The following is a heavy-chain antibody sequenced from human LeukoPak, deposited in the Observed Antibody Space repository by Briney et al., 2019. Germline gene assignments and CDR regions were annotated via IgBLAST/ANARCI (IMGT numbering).Heavy chain of an antibody. D-gene: IGHD3-10*01. CDR1: GFTFSAYG. CDR2: IWYDGSNK. V-gene: IGHV3-33*01. Sequence: QSGGSLRLSCAASGFTFSAYGFHWIRQAPGKGLEWVAVIWYDGSNKYYADSVKGRFTISRDNSKNTVYLQMNSLRAEDTAVYYCARDQYGQLWPPSDYWGQGTLVTVSS. CDR3: ARDQYGQLWPPSDY. J-gene: IGHJ4*02.